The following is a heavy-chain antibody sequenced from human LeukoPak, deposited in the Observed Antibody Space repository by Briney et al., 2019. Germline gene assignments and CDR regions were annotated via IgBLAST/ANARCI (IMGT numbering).Heavy chain of an antibody. CDR3: ASLRLSIVGAWYYFDY. CDR2: ISGSGGST. CDR1: GFTFSSYA. D-gene: IGHD1-26*01. V-gene: IGHV3-23*01. Sequence: GGSLRLSCAASGFTFSSYAMSWVRQAPGKGLEWVSAISGSGGSTYYADSVKGRFTISRDNSKNTLYLQMNSLRAEDTAVYYCASLRLSIVGAWYYFDYWGQGTLVTVSS. J-gene: IGHJ4*02.